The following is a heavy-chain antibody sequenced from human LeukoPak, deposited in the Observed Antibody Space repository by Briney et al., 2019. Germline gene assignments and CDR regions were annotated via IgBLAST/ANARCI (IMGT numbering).Heavy chain of an antibody. CDR2: INHSGST. CDR1: GGSFSGYY. CDR3: ARVGYSYGYRTGWFDP. V-gene: IGHV4-34*01. Sequence: SETLSHTCAVYGGSFSGYYWSWIRQPPGKGLEWIGEINHSGSTNYNPSLKSRVTISVDTSKNQFSLKLSSVTAADTAVYYCARVGYSYGYRTGWFDPWGQGTLVTVSS. J-gene: IGHJ5*02. D-gene: IGHD5-18*01.